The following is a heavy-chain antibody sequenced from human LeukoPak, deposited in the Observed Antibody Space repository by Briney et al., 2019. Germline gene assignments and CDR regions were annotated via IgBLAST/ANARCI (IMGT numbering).Heavy chain of an antibody. CDR2: INTYNSNT. CDR1: GYTFTNYG. CDR3: ARDSRGVDYFDY. D-gene: IGHD3-10*01. J-gene: IGHJ4*02. Sequence: GASVKVSCKASGYTFTNYGISWVRQAPGQGLEWMGWINTYNSNTNYAQKLQGRVTMTTDTSTSTAYMELRGLRSDDTAVYYCARDSRGVDYFDYWGQGTLVTVSS. V-gene: IGHV1-18*01.